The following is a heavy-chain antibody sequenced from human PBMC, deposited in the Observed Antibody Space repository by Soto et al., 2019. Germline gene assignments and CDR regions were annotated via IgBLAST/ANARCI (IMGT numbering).Heavy chain of an antibody. CDR3: ARHKGSDLWFGELLYNWFDP. V-gene: IGHV4-59*08. CDR1: GASVGHGY. D-gene: IGHD3-10*01. Sequence: SETLSLTCNVSGASVGHGYWSWIRQPPGKGLEWIGFMYFGGSFNYNPSLTSRATISVETSKNQFSMKLSSVTAADTAVYYCARHKGSDLWFGELLYNWFDPWGQGTLVT. CDR2: MYFGGSF. J-gene: IGHJ5*02.